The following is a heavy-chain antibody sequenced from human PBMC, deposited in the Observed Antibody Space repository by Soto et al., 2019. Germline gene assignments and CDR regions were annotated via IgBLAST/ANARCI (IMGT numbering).Heavy chain of an antibody. V-gene: IGHV3-33*01. D-gene: IGHD1-26*01. J-gene: IGHJ4*02. CDR1: GFTFSNHV. CDR3: ARGSGSGSFYQLDY. Sequence: QVQLVESGGGVVQPWRSLRLSCAASGFTFSNHVMHCVRQAPGKGLEWVARIYYDGSHEYYADSVKGRFAISRDSSKNTLYLQMDSLRAEDTAVYYCARGSGSGSFYQLDYWCEGTLGTVSS. CDR2: IYYDGSHE.